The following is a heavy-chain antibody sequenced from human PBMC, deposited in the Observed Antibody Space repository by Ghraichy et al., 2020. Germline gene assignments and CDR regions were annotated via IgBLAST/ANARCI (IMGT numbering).Heavy chain of an antibody. J-gene: IGHJ4*02. CDR1: GFTFSSYA. D-gene: IGHD6-19*01. Sequence: SCAASGFTFSSYAMSWVRQAPGKGLEWVSAISGRGGSTYYADSVKGRFTISRDNSKNTLYLQMNSLRAEDTAVYYCAKYPPNEYSSGWPFDYWGQGTLVTVSS. CDR2: ISGRGGST. CDR3: AKYPPNEYSSGWPFDY. V-gene: IGHV3-23*01.